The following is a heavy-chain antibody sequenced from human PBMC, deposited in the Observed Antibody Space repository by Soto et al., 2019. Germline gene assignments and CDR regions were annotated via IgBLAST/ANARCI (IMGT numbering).Heavy chain of an antibody. CDR1: GGSISSYY. D-gene: IGHD3-16*02. CDR3: ARVIMRMRSYPNWFDP. J-gene: IGHJ5*02. CDR2: IYYSGST. Sequence: PSETLSLTCTVSGGSISSYYWSWIRQPPGKGLEWIGYIYYSGSTNYNPSLKSRVTISVDTSKNQFSLKLSSVTAADTAVYYCARVIMRMRSYPNWFDPWGQGTLVTVSS. V-gene: IGHV4-59*01.